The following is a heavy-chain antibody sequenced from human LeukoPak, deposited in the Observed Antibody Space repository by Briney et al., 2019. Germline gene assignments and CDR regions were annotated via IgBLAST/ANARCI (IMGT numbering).Heavy chain of an antibody. D-gene: IGHD3-22*01. J-gene: IGHJ4*02. V-gene: IGHV1-2*02. Sequence: ASVKVSCKASGYTFTGYYMHWVRQAPGQGLEWMGWINPNSGGTNYAQKFQGRVTMTRDTSISTAYMELSRLRSDDTAVYYCARDLALAPSSPNYDACDWGQGTLVTVSS. CDR1: GYTFTGYY. CDR3: ARDLALAPSSPNYDACD. CDR2: INPNSGGT.